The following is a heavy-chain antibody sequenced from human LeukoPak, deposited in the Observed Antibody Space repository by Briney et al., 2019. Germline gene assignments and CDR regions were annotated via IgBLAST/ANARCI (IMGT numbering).Heavy chain of an antibody. CDR1: GGSFSGYY. J-gene: IGHJ4*02. Sequence: SESLSLTCAVYGGSFSGYYWSWIRQPPGKGLEWIGEINHSGSTNYNPSLKSRVTISVDTSKNQYSLKLSSVTAADTAVYYCARAPYSGYDYKGAYFDYWGQGTLVTVSS. CDR3: ARAPYSGYDYKGAYFDY. D-gene: IGHD5-12*01. CDR2: INHSGST. V-gene: IGHV4-34*01.